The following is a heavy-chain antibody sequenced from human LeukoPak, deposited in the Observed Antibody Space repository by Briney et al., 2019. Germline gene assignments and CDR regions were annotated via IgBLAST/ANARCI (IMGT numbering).Heavy chain of an antibody. CDR2: IDHGGNS. D-gene: IGHD3-3*01. Sequence: SSETLSLTCTASGYSITSGYVWGWRRPPPGKGLGLIGSIDHGGNSYTHPSLQGRVTMSVDTSKNQFYLKLLSMNAADTAVYYCARLPGDFWSAYYADSWGEGTLVTVSS. V-gene: IGHV4-38-2*02. J-gene: IGHJ4*02. CDR3: ARLPGDFWSAYYADS. CDR1: GYSITSGYV.